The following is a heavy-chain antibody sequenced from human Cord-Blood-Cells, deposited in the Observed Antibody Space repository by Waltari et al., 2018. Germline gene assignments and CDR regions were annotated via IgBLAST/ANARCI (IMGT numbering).Heavy chain of an antibody. CDR2: IIPIFGTA. CDR3: ARDPEDYYYDSSGYYDY. V-gene: IGHV1-69*01. CDR1: GGTFTSYA. J-gene: IGHJ4*02. Sequence: QVQLVQSGAEVKKPGSSVKVSCKASGGTFTSYAIRWVRQASGQGLEWMGGIIPIFGTANYAQKFQGRVTITADESTSTAYMELSSLRSEDTAVYYCARDPEDYYYDSSGYYDYWGQGTLVTVSS. D-gene: IGHD3-22*01.